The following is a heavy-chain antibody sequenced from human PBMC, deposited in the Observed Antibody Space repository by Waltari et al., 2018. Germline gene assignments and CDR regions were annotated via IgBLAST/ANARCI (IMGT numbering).Heavy chain of an antibody. Sequence: EVQLVESGGGLVQPGGSLRLSCAASEFSFSDYEMNWVRQAPGKGLEWVSYISGSGSTIYYADSVKGRFTISRDNAKDSLYLEMSDLRVEDTALYYCVVGFCSGGSCYSRDYWGQGTLVTVSS. D-gene: IGHD2-15*01. V-gene: IGHV3-48*03. CDR2: ISGSGSTI. CDR3: VVGFCSGGSCYSRDY. CDR1: EFSFSDYE. J-gene: IGHJ4*02.